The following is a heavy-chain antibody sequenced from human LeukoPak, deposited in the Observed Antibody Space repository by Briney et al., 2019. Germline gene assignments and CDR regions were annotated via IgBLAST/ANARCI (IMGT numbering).Heavy chain of an antibody. D-gene: IGHD3-3*01. CDR3: ARVPLVLPFVVS. CDR2: ISSSSSTI. V-gene: IGHV3-48*01. CDR1: GFTLSSYS. Sequence: PGGSLRLSCAASGFTLSSYSMNWVRQAPGKGLEWVSYISSSSSTIYYADSVKGRFTISRDKAKNSLYLQMNSLRAEDTAVYYCARVPLVLPFVVSWGQGTLVTVSS. J-gene: IGHJ5*02.